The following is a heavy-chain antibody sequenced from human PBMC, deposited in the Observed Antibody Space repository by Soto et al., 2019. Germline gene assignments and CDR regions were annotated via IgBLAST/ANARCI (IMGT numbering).Heavy chain of an antibody. V-gene: IGHV4-39*07. J-gene: IGHJ4*02. CDR1: GGSISSSSYY. CDR2: IYYSGST. D-gene: IGHD3-16*02. Sequence: PSETLSLTCTVSGGSISSSSYYWGWIRQPPGKGLEWIGSIYYSGSTNYNPSLKSRVTISMDTSKNQFSLKLNSVTAADTALYYCARLNSNGNYRLDYWGQGTLVTVSS. CDR3: ARLNSNGNYRLDY.